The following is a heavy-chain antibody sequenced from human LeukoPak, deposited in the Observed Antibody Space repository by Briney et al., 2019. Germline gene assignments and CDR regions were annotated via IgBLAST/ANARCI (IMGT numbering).Heavy chain of an antibody. J-gene: IGHJ4*02. CDR3: VRVDCSGGSCYSFDY. V-gene: IGHV4-59*01. CDR2: IYYSGST. D-gene: IGHD2-15*01. Sequence: SETLSLTCTVSLGSFSRVYWNSSRQPPGKGLEWMGYIYYSGSTNCNPSLKSRVTISVDTSKNQFSLKLSSVTAANPAVCYCVRVDCSGGSCYSFDYWGQGTLVTVSS. CDR1: LGSFSRVY.